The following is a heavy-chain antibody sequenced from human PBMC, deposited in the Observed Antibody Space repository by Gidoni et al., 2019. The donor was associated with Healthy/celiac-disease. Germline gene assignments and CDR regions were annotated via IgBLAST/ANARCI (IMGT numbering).Heavy chain of an antibody. CDR2: IDPSDSYT. CDR3: ERQGQWLTS. D-gene: IGHD6-19*01. CDR1: GYSFTSYW. V-gene: IGHV5-10-1*01. Sequence: EVQLVQSGDEVNKPVESLRISCKGSGYSFTSYWISWVRQMPGKGLEWMGRIDPSDSYTNYSPAFKGHGTISADKSSSTAYLQWRSLKASDTAMYYWERQGQWLTSGGQGTLVTVSS. J-gene: IGHJ4*02.